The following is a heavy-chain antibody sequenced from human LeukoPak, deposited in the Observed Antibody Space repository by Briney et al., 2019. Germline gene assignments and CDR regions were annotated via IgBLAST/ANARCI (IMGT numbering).Heavy chain of an antibody. J-gene: IGHJ5*02. V-gene: IGHV1-2*02. CDR3: ARSYFDVLTNYYMWLAP. CDR1: GYXFTDYY. D-gene: IGHD3-9*01. Sequence: ASVKVSCKASGYXFTDYYIHWVRQAPGQGLEWMGLINLNSGDTYYAQNFQDRVTMTGDTSISTAYLELSSLRSDDTAVFYCARSYFDVLTNYYMWLAPWGQGTLVTVSS. CDR2: INLNSGDT.